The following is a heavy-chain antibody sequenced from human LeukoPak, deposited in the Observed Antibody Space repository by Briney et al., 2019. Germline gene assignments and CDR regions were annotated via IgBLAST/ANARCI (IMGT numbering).Heavy chain of an antibody. CDR2: ISAYNGNT. Sequence: ASVKVSCKASGYTFTSYGISWVRQAPGQGPEWMGWISAYNGNTNYAQKLQGRVTMTTDTSTSTAYMELRSLRSDDTAVYYCARVEVGATTLGYFQHWGQGTLVTVSS. CDR1: GYTFTSYG. D-gene: IGHD1-26*01. CDR3: ARVEVGATTLGYFQH. V-gene: IGHV1-18*01. J-gene: IGHJ1*01.